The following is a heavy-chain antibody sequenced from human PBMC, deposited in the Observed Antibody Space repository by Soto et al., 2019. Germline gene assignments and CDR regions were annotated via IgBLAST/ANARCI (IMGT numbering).Heavy chain of an antibody. CDR3: AKVVWGIAVAGTSGAFDI. CDR1: GFTFSSYA. J-gene: IGHJ3*02. Sequence: GGSLRLSCAASGFTFSSYAMSWVRQAPGKGLEWVSAISGSGGSTYYADSVKGRFTISRDNSKNTLYLQMNSLRAEDMAVYYCAKVVWGIAVAGTSGAFDIWGQGTMVTVSS. D-gene: IGHD6-19*01. CDR2: ISGSGGST. V-gene: IGHV3-23*01.